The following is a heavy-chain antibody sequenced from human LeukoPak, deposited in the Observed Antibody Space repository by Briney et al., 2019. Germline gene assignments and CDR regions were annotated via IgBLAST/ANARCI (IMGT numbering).Heavy chain of an antibody. CDR3: ARASIAARSFDY. CDR2: IYYSGST. D-gene: IGHD6-6*01. J-gene: IGHJ4*02. Sequence: SETLSLTCTVSGGSISSYYWSWIRQPPRKGLEWIGYIYYSGSTNYNPSLKSRVTISVDTSKNQFSLKLSSVTAADTAVYYCARASIAARSFDYWGQGTLVTVSS. CDR1: GGSISSYY. V-gene: IGHV4-59*01.